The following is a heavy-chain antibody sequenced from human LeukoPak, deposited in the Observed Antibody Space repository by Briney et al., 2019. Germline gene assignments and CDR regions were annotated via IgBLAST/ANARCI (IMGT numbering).Heavy chain of an antibody. CDR1: GFTFSDYY. D-gene: IGHD3-10*01. CDR3: ARYGSGSYYNRYFDY. CDR2: ISSSGSTI. J-gene: IGHJ4*02. Sequence: PGGSLRLSCAASGFTFSDYYMSWIRQAPGKGLEWVSYISSSGSTIYYADSVKGRFTNSRDNAKNSLYLQMNSLRAEDTAVYYCARYGSGSYYNRYFDYWGQGTLVTVSS. V-gene: IGHV3-11*04.